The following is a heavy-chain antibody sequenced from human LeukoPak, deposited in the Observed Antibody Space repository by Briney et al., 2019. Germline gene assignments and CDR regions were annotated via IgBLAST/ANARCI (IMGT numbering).Heavy chain of an antibody. CDR3: AKDGSSGGDAFDI. Sequence: PGGSLRLSCAASGFTFSSYAMSWVRQAPGKGLEWVSAISGSGGSTHYADSVKGRFTISRDNSKNTLYLQMNSLRAEDTAVYYCAKDGSSGGDAFDIWGQGTMVTVSS. V-gene: IGHV3-23*01. CDR1: GFTFSSYA. J-gene: IGHJ3*02. D-gene: IGHD3-22*01. CDR2: ISGSGGST.